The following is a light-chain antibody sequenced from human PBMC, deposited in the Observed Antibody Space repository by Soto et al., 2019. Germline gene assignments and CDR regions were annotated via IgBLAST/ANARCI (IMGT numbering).Light chain of an antibody. V-gene: IGLV2-14*01. CDR1: SSDVGGYDY. Sequence: QSALTQPASMSGSPGQSITISCSGTSSDVGGYDYVSWYQQHPGKATQLIIYEVSHRPFGISNRFSGSKSGNTASLTISGLQAEDEADYFCSSYINVNYYVFGTGTKVTVL. CDR2: EVS. CDR3: SSYINVNYYV. J-gene: IGLJ1*01.